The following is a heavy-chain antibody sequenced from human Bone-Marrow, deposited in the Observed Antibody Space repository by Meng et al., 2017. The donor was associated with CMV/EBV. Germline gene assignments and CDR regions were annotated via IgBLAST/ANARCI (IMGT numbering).Heavy chain of an antibody. V-gene: IGHV3-49*04. CDR1: GFTFGDHA. CDR2: IRSKAYGGTT. D-gene: IGHD2-2*02. CDR3: TRVVVPAAIVGFDY. J-gene: IGHJ4*02. Sequence: GESLKISCTASGFTFGDHAMSWVRQAPGKGLEWVGFIRSKAYGGTTEYAASVKGRFTILRDDSKSIAYLQMNSLKTEDTGAYFCTRVVVPAAIVGFDYWGQGNLVTVSS.